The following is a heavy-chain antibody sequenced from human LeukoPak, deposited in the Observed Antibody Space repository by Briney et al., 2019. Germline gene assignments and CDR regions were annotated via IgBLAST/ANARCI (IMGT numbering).Heavy chain of an antibody. J-gene: IGHJ6*02. CDR3: ARGHYGLDV. Sequence: GGSLRLSCAASGFSVSNTYITWFRQAPGKGLEWVAYMYDSGNTMWYADSVRGRFTISRDNAKNSAYLQMNSLGAEDTAVYYGARGHYGLDVWGQGTTVTVSS. V-gene: IGHV3-11*01. CDR1: GFSVSNTY. CDR2: MYDSGNTM.